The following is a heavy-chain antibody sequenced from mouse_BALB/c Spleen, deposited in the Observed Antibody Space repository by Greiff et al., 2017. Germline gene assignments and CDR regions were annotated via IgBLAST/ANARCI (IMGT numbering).Heavy chain of an antibody. CDR1: GYTFTDYE. D-gene: IGHD3-1*01. V-gene: IGHV1-15*01. J-gene: IGHJ2*01. CDR2: IDPETGGT. CDR3: TRPNRGGLDY. Sequence: VQLQQSGAELVRPGASVTLSCTASGYTFTDYEMHWVKQTPVHGLEWIGAIDPETGGTAYTQKFKGKATLTADKSSSTAYMELRSLTSEDSAVYCCTRPNRGGLDYWGQGTTLTVSS.